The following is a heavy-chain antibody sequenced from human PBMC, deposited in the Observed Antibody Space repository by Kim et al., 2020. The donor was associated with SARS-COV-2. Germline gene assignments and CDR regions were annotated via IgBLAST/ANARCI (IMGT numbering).Heavy chain of an antibody. D-gene: IGHD6-13*01. CDR3: ATALGYSNAFDP. Sequence: YAQNFQGRVTRTEDTSTNTAYMELRSLRFDDTAVYYCATALGYSNAFDPWGQGTLVSVSS. V-gene: IGHV1-24*01. J-gene: IGHJ5*02.